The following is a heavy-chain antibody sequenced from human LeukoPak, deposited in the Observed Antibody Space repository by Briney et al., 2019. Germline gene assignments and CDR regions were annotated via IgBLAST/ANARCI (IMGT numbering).Heavy chain of an antibody. Sequence: GGSLRLSCAASGFTFSSYGMHWVRQAPGKGLEWVAVIWYDGSNKYYADSVKGRFTISRDNSKNTLYLQMNSLRAEDTAAYYCARDYVDTAMVPPYYYYGMDVWGQGTTVTVSS. D-gene: IGHD5-18*01. CDR3: ARDYVDTAMVPPYYYYGMDV. J-gene: IGHJ6*02. V-gene: IGHV3-33*01. CDR2: IWYDGSNK. CDR1: GFTFSSYG.